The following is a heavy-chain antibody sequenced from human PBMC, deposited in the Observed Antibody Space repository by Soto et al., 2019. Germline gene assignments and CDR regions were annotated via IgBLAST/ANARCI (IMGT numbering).Heavy chain of an antibody. D-gene: IGHD5-12*01. CDR2: IYPGDSDA. J-gene: IGHJ3*02. Sequence: PGESLKISCNGSGCIFSTHWLAWVRQMPGKGLEYMGIIYPGDSDARYSPSFQGQVTLSADKSISTAYLQWTSLKASDTAIYFCARARVSTPRLEDPFDIWGQGTMVTVSS. CDR1: GCIFSTHW. CDR3: ARARVSTPRLEDPFDI. V-gene: IGHV5-51*01.